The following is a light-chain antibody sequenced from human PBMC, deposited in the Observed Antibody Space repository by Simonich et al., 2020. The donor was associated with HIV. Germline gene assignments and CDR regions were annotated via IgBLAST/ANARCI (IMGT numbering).Light chain of an antibody. V-gene: IGKV1-12*01. CDR3: QQYYSFPRT. Sequence: DIQMTQSPSSVSASVGDRVTVTCRASQGISSWLAWYQQKPGKAPKLLIYEASSLPSGVPSRFSGSGSGTEFTLTISSLQPDDFATYYCQQYYSFPRTFGQGTNVDIK. J-gene: IGKJ1*01. CDR1: QGISSW. CDR2: EAS.